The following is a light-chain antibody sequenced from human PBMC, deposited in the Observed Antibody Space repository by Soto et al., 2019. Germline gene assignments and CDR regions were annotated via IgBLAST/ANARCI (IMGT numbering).Light chain of an antibody. CDR2: GNS. Sequence: QSVLTQPPSASGAPGQRVTISCTGSSSNIGAGYDVHWYQQLPGPAPKLLIYGNSNRPSGVPDRFSGSKSGTSASLAITGLQAEDEADYYCQSYDSSLSVYVFGTGNKVTVL. V-gene: IGLV1-40*01. CDR3: QSYDSSLSVYV. J-gene: IGLJ1*01. CDR1: SSNIGAGYD.